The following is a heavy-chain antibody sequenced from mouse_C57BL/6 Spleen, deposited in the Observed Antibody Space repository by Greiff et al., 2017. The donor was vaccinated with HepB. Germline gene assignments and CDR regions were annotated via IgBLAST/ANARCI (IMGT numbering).Heavy chain of an antibody. CDR1: GFTFSSYA. J-gene: IGHJ2*01. V-gene: IGHV5-9-1*02. Sequence: EVQWVESGEGLVKPGGSLKLSCAASGFTFSSYAMSWVRQTPEKRLEWVAYISSGGDYIYYADTVKGRFTISRDNARNTLYLQMSSLKSEDTAMYYCTRGPHYYGSSYNYFDYWGQGTTLTVSS. CDR2: ISSGGDYI. D-gene: IGHD1-1*01. CDR3: TRGPHYYGSSYNYFDY.